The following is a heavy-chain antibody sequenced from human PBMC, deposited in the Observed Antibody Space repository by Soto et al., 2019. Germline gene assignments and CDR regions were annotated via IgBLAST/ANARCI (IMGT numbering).Heavy chain of an antibody. CDR3: AKDIWRGPAEPRFDC. V-gene: IGHV3-30*18. Sequence: LRLSFAASGFTFSSSGMHWVRQAPCKGLEWVAVISYDGSNKYYGDSVKGRFTISRDNSKNTLYLEMNRLRAEDTDVYYCAKDIWRGPAEPRFDCWGQGTMVTVSS. CDR1: GFTFSSSG. D-gene: IGHD2-2*01. CDR2: ISYDGSNK. J-gene: IGHJ4*02.